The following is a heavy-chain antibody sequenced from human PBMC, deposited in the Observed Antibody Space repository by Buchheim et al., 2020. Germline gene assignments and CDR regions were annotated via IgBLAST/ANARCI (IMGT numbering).Heavy chain of an antibody. Sequence: QVQLVESGGGLVKPGGSLRLSCAASGFTFSDYYMSWIRQAPGKGLEWVSSISSSGSTIYYADSVKGRFTISRDHAKNSLYLQMNILRAEHTAVYYCAREGYYYDSSGYYYYYYGMDVWGQGTT. CDR1: GFTFSDYY. D-gene: IGHD3-22*01. CDR3: AREGYYYDSSGYYYYYYGMDV. CDR2: ISSSGSTI. V-gene: IGHV3-11*01. J-gene: IGHJ6*02.